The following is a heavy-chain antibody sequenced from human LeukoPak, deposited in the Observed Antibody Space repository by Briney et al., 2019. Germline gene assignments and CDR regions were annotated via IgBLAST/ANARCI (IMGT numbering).Heavy chain of an antibody. V-gene: IGHV1-69*05. CDR1: GGTFSSYA. Sequence: ASVKVSCKASGGTFSSYAISWVRQAPGQGLEWMGGIIPIFGTANYAQKFQGRVTITTDESTSTAYMELSSLGSEDTAVYYCATDYYDSSGYPYYFDYWGQGTLVTVSS. CDR3: ATDYYDSSGYPYYFDY. J-gene: IGHJ4*02. CDR2: IIPIFGTA. D-gene: IGHD3-22*01.